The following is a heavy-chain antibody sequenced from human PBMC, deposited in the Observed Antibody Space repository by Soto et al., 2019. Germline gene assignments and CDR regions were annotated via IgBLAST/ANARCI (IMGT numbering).Heavy chain of an antibody. CDR1: GFTFSSYG. J-gene: IGHJ6*02. Sequence: QVQLVESGGGVVQPGRSLRLSCAASGFTFSSYGMHWVRQAPGKGLEWVAVISYDGSNKYYADSVKGRFTISRDNSKNTLYLQMNSLRAEDTAVYYCAKGDYYGSGSTKLDVWGQGTTVTVSS. V-gene: IGHV3-30*18. CDR3: AKGDYYGSGSTKLDV. D-gene: IGHD3-10*01. CDR2: ISYDGSNK.